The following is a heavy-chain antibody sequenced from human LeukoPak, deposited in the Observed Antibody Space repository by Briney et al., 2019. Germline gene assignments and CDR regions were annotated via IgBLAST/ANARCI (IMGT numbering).Heavy chain of an antibody. CDR1: GFTFSSYG. CDR2: ISYDGSNK. D-gene: IGHD5-18*01. CDR3: AKDTRSYGVKLPDY. J-gene: IGHJ4*02. Sequence: PGGSLRLSCAASGFTFSSYGMHWVRQAPGKGLEWVAVISYDGSNKYYADSVKGRFTISRDNSKNTLYLQMNSLRAEDTAVYYCAKDTRSYGVKLPDYWGQGTLVTVSS. V-gene: IGHV3-30*18.